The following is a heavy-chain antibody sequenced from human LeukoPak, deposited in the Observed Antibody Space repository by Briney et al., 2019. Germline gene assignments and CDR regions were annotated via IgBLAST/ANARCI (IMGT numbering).Heavy chain of an antibody. CDR1: GFTFSSYS. CDR3: AKDRLLDYGDYVGWFDP. D-gene: IGHD4-17*01. J-gene: IGHJ5*02. Sequence: GGSLRLSCAASGFTFSSYSMNWVRQAPGKGLEWVSAISGSGGSTYYADSVKGRFTISRDNSKNTLYLQMNSLRAEDTAVYYCAKDRLLDYGDYVGWFDPWGQGTLVTVSS. V-gene: IGHV3-23*01. CDR2: ISGSGGST.